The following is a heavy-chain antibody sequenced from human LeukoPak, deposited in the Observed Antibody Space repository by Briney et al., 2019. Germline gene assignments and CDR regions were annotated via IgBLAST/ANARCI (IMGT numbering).Heavy chain of an antibody. CDR1: GGSFSGYY. D-gene: IGHD3-3*01. CDR3: ARQTDFWSGYVDY. CDR2: INHSGST. V-gene: IGHV4-34*01. J-gene: IGHJ4*02. Sequence: PSETLSLTCAVYGGSFSGYYWSWIRQPPGKGLEWIGEINHSGSTNYNPSLKSRVTISVDTSKNQFSLKLSSVTAADTAVYYCARQTDFWSGYVDYWGQGTLVTVSS.